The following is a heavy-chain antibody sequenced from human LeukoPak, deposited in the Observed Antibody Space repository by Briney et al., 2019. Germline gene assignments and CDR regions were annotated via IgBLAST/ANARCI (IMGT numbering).Heavy chain of an antibody. J-gene: IGHJ6*02. CDR2: IIPIFGTV. D-gene: IGHD2-2*01. V-gene: IGHV1-69*13. CDR1: GGTFSSYA. Sequence: ASVKVSCKASGGTFSSYAISWVRQAPGQGLEWMGGIIPIFGTVNYAQKFQGRVTITADESTSTAYMELSSLRTEDTAVYYCARDQSSTSVGYYYGMDVWGQGTTVTVSS. CDR3: ARDQSSTSVGYYYGMDV.